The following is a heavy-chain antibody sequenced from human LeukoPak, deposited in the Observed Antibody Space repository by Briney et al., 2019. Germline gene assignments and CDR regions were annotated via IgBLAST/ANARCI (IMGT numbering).Heavy chain of an antibody. CDR1: GGSISSSSYY. CDR2: IYYSGST. D-gene: IGHD2-2*01. Sequence: PSETLSLTCTVSGGSISSSSYYWGWIRQPPGKGLEWIGSIYYSGSTYYNPSLKSRVTISVDTSKNQFSLKLSSVTAADTAVYYCARVPIMYQLHFDYWGQGTLVTVSS. CDR3: ARVPIMYQLHFDY. J-gene: IGHJ4*02. V-gene: IGHV4-39*07.